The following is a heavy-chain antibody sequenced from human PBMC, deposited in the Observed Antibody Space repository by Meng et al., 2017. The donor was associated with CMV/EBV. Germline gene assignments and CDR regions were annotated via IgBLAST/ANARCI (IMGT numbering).Heavy chain of an antibody. J-gene: IGHJ4*02. CDR1: GGTFSSYA. D-gene: IGHD5-18*01. V-gene: IGHV1-69*05. Sequence: CKASGGTFSSYAISWVRQAPGQRLEWMGGIIPIFGTANYGQKFQGRVTITTDESTSTAYMELSSLRAEDTAVYYCARLNTALSQDYWGQGTLGTVSS. CDR3: ARLNTALSQDY. CDR2: IIPIFGTA.